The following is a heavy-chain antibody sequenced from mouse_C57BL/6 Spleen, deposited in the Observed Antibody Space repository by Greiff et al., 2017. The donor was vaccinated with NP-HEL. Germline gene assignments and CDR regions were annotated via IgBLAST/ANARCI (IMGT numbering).Heavy chain of an antibody. CDR3: ARDHYYGSSYIDY. CDR2: INYDGSST. CDR1: GFTFSDYY. V-gene: IGHV5-16*01. D-gene: IGHD1-1*01. Sequence: EVMLVESEGGLVQPGSSMKLSCTASGFTFSDYYMAWVRQVPEKGLEWVANINYDGSSTYYLDSLKSRFIISRDNAKNILYLQMSSLKSEDTATYYCARDHYYGSSYIDYWGQGTTLTVSS. J-gene: IGHJ2*01.